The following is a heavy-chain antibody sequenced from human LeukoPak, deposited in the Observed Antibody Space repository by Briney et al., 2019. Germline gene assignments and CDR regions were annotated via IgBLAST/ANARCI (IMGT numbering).Heavy chain of an antibody. CDR2: INHSGST. CDR1: GGSFSGYY. Sequence: PSETLSLTCAVYGGSFSGYYWSWIRQPPGKGLEWIGEINHSGSTNYNPSLKSRVTISVDTSKNQFPLKLSSVTAADTAVYYCARSIRPTVTKYYFDYWGQGTLVTVSS. J-gene: IGHJ4*02. CDR3: ARSIRPTVTKYYFDY. V-gene: IGHV4-34*01. D-gene: IGHD4-17*01.